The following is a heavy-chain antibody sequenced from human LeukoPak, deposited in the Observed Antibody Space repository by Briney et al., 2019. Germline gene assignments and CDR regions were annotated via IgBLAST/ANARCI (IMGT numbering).Heavy chain of an antibody. J-gene: IGHJ6*03. Sequence: PGGSLRLSCAASGFTFNSYWMHWVRQTPGKGLVWVSRINVDGSSTSYADSVKGRFTISRDNAKNTLYLQMNSLRAEDTAVYYCARAPRPYGAGYMDVWGKGTTVTISS. CDR1: GFTFNSYW. V-gene: IGHV3-74*01. CDR3: ARAPRPYGAGYMDV. CDR2: INVDGSST. D-gene: IGHD4-17*01.